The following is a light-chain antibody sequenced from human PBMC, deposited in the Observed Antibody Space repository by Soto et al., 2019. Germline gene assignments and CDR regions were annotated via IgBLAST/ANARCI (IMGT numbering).Light chain of an antibody. J-gene: IGKJ2*01. CDR2: ASS. CDR1: QAMSSS. Sequence: DIQLTQSPSFLSASVGDRVTITCRASQAMSSSLAWYQQKPAQAPKLLIYASSTLQSGVPSRFSGSGSGTEFTLTISSLQPEDIGTYYCQNCFTVPYTFGQGTKVEIK. CDR3: QNCFTVPYT. V-gene: IGKV1-9*01.